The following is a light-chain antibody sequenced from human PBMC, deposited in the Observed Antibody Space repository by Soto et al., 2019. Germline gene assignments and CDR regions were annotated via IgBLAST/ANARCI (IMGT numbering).Light chain of an antibody. Sequence: QSVLTQPPSASGTPGQRVTISCSGSRYNIGSNTVNWYQQVPGTAPRLLIHRDHQRPSGVPDRFSGSKSGTSASLAISGLQSEDEADYYCAAWDDSLNGYVVVGGGTKLTVL. CDR2: RDH. CDR3: AAWDDSLNGYVV. V-gene: IGLV1-44*01. CDR1: RYNIGSNT. J-gene: IGLJ2*01.